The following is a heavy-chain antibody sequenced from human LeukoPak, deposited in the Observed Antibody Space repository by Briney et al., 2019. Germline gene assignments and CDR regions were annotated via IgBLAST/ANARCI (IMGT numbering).Heavy chain of an antibody. CDR3: ARGRPHGNDY. J-gene: IGHJ4*02. D-gene: IGHD1-1*01. CDR1: GLTFSSCA. CDR2: IASDGSST. Sequence: PGGSLRLSCAASGLTFSSCAMNWVRQAPGKGLVWVSRIASDGSSTTYADSVKGRFSISRDNAKNTLYLQMNGLRVEDTAVYYCARGRPHGNDYWGQGTLVTVSS. V-gene: IGHV3-74*01.